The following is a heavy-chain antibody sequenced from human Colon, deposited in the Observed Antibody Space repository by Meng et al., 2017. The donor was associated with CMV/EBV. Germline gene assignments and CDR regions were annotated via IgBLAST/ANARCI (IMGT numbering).Heavy chain of an antibody. Sequence: GGSLRLSCAASGFTFSSYGMHWVRQAPGKGLEWVAFIRYDGSNKYYADSVKGRFTISRDNSKNTVFLQIHSLRAEDTAVYSCAREDLYYDTSAYHAYYFHSWGQGTLVTVSS. CDR2: IRYDGSNK. V-gene: IGHV3-30*02. CDR3: AREDLYYDTSAYHAYYFHS. D-gene: IGHD3-22*01. J-gene: IGHJ4*02. CDR1: GFTFSSYG.